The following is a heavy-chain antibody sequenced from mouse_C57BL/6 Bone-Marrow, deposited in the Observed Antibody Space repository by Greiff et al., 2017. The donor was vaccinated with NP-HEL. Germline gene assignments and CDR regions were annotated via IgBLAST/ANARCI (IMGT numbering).Heavy chain of an antibody. CDR1: GFTFSSYT. J-gene: IGHJ4*01. V-gene: IGHV5-9*01. CDR3: ARRDAMDY. Sequence: EVMLVESGGGLVKPGGSLKLSCAASGFTFSSYTMSWVRQTPEKRLEWVATISGGGGNTYYPDSVKGRFTISRDNAKNTLYLQMSSLRSEDTALYYCARRDAMDYWGQGTSVTVSS. CDR2: ISGGGGNT.